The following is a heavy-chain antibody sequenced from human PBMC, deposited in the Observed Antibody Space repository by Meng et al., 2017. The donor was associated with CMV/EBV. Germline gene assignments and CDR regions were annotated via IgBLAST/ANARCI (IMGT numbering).Heavy chain of an antibody. CDR1: GFSLSTSGVG. J-gene: IGHJ4*02. CDR3: ARHGGGYFDY. Sequence: SGPTLVKPTQTLTLTCTFSGFSLSTSGVGVGWIRQPPGKALEWLALIYCNDAKRYSPSLKSRLTITKDTSKNQMVLTVTNMDPVNTATYYCARHGGGYFDYWGQGTLVTVSS. V-gene: IGHV2-5*01. CDR2: IYCNDAK. D-gene: IGHD3-10*01.